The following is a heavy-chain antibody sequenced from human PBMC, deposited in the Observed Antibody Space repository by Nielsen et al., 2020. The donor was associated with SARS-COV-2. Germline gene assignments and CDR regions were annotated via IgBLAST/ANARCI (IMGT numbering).Heavy chain of an antibody. J-gene: IGHJ6*02. V-gene: IGHV3-13*01. Sequence: LSLTCAASGFTFNDYDMHWVRQATGKGLEWVSAIGTGGDTFYPGSVKGRFTISRENAKNSLYLQMNSLRAGDTAVYYCARAGALSSSWYSMDFWGQGTTVTVSS. CDR3: ARAGALSSSWYSMDF. D-gene: IGHD6-13*01. CDR1: GFTFNDYD. CDR2: IGTGGDT.